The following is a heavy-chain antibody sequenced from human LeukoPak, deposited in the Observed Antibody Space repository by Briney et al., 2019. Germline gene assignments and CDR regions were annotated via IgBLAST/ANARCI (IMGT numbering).Heavy chain of an antibody. Sequence: GGSLRLSCAASGFTFSSYGLHWVRLAPGKGLEWVAVIWYDGSNQYYADSVKGRFTISRDNSKDTLYLQMNSLRAEDTAVYYCARGGFTYDDFWSAYYTADYWGQGTLVTVSS. CDR2: IWYDGSNQ. D-gene: IGHD3-3*01. CDR1: GFTFSSYG. CDR3: ARGGFTYDDFWSAYYTADY. J-gene: IGHJ4*02. V-gene: IGHV3-33*01.